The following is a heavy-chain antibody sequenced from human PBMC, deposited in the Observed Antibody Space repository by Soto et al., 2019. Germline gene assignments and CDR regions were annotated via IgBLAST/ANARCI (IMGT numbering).Heavy chain of an antibody. D-gene: IGHD6-19*01. CDR3: ARAPAVAGSAFDF. CDR1: GGSISSYY. V-gene: IGHV4-59*01. CDR2: IYYSGST. J-gene: IGHJ4*02. Sequence: PSETLSLTCTVSGGSISSYYWSWIRQPPGKGLEWIGYIYYSGSTNYNPSLKSRVTISVDTSKNQFSLKLSSVTAADTAVYYCARAPAVAGSAFDFWGQGALVTVSS.